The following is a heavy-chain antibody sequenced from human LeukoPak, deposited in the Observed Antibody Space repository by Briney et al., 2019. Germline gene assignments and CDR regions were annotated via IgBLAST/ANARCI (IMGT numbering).Heavy chain of an antibody. J-gene: IGHJ4*02. CDR3: AKAPTYSSGWYSIDY. D-gene: IGHD6-19*01. Sequence: PGGSLRLSCAASGFTLSSYGMTWVRQAPGKGLEWVSTISSGGRNTYYADSVKGRFTISRDYSKNTLHLQMNSLRAEDTAVYYCAKAPTYSSGWYSIDYWGQGTLVTVSS. CDR1: GFTLSSYG. V-gene: IGHV3-23*01. CDR2: ISSGGRNT.